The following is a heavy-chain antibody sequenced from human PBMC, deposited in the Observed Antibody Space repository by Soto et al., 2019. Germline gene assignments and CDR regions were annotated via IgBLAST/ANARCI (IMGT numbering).Heavy chain of an antibody. D-gene: IGHD3-16*01. CDR2: IGHGGDT. Sequence: EVQLVESGGGLVQPGGSLRLSCAASGFTFSTYDMHWVRLTTEKGLEWVSAIGHGGDTYYTDSVKGRFTISRENAKNSLYLQMNSLRAGDTAVYYCARGHDRGWGTFDYWGQGTLVTVSS. J-gene: IGHJ4*02. V-gene: IGHV3-13*01. CDR1: GFTFSTYD. CDR3: ARGHDRGWGTFDY.